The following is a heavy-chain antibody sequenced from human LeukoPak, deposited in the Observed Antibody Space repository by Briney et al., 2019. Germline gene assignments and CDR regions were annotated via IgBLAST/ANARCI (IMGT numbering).Heavy chain of an antibody. CDR1: GFTFSTYA. CDR2: IRFDGIDK. D-gene: IGHD2-21*02. V-gene: IGHV3-30*02. Sequence: PGGPLRLSCAASGFTFSTYAMHWVRQAPGKGLEWVAFIRFDGIDKNYADAVKGRFTISRDNSKNTLYLQMNSLTAEDTAVYYCAKARSGIVMATPIIHGGQGTLVTASS. J-gene: IGHJ4*02. CDR3: AKARSGIVMATPIIH.